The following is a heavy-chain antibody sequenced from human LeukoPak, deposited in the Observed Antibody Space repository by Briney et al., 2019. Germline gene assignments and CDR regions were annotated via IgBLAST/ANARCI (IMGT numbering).Heavy chain of an antibody. CDR3: AKAAQVLRVPAATLKDGLDV. CDR1: GFMFSSYA. J-gene: IGHJ6*04. D-gene: IGHD2-2*01. Sequence: PGGSLRLSCAASGFMFSSYAMSWVRQAPGKGLEWVSAISGSGGSTYYADSVKGRFTISRDNSKNTLYLQMNSLRAEDTAVYYCAKAAQVLRVPAATLKDGLDVWGKGTTVTVSS. CDR2: ISGSGGST. V-gene: IGHV3-23*01.